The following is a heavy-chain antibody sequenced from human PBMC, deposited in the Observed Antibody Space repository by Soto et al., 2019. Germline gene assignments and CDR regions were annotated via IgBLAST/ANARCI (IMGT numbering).Heavy chain of an antibody. D-gene: IGHD7-27*01. J-gene: IGHJ4*02. Sequence: SGPTLVNPTQTLTLTCTFSGFSLSTSGVGVGWIRQPPGKALEWLALIYWDDDKRHSPSLKSRLTITKDTSKNQVVLTMTNMDPVDTATYYCAHSLIPNWGSRGAFDYWGQGTLVTVSS. CDR1: GFSLSTSGVG. CDR3: AHSLIPNWGSRGAFDY. CDR2: IYWDDDK. V-gene: IGHV2-5*02.